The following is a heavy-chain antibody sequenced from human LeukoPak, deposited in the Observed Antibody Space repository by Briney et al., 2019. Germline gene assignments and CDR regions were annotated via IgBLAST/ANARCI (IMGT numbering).Heavy chain of an antibody. V-gene: IGHV1-18*01. CDR1: GYTFTSYG. Sequence: VASVKVSCKASGYTFTSYGISWVRQAPGQGLEWMGWISAYNGNTNCAQKLQGRVTMTTDTSTSTAYMELRSLRSDDTAVYYCARGRYDYVWGSYPALDAFDIWGQGTMVTVSS. J-gene: IGHJ3*02. D-gene: IGHD3-16*02. CDR3: ARGRYDYVWGSYPALDAFDI. CDR2: ISAYNGNT.